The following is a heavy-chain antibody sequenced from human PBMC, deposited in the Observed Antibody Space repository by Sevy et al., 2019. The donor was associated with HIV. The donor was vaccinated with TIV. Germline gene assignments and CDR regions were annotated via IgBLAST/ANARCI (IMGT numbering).Heavy chain of an antibody. CDR3: AKDTIVVVGEALDV. J-gene: IGHJ3*01. D-gene: IGHD3-22*01. CDR1: GFTFSNYA. V-gene: IGHV3-23*01. CDR2: ISGRDTGT. Sequence: HGGSLRLSCAVSGFTFSNYAMSCVRQAPGKGLEWVSAISGRDTGTFYAASVKGRFTISRDNSKNTLYLKRNSLRAEDTAVYNGAKDTIVVVGEALDVWGRGTMVTVSS.